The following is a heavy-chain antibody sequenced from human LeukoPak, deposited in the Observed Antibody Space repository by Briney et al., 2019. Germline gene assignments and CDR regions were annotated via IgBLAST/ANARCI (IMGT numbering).Heavy chain of an antibody. V-gene: IGHV1-69*01. CDR3: ARSYYYDSSGYSPI. Sequence: SVKVSCKASGGTFSSYAISWVRQAPGQGLEWMGGIIPIFGTANYAQKFQGRVTITADESTSTAYMELSSLRSEDTAVYYCARSYYYDSSGYSPIWGQGTMVTVSS. CDR2: IIPIFGTA. D-gene: IGHD3-22*01. J-gene: IGHJ3*02. CDR1: GGTFSSYA.